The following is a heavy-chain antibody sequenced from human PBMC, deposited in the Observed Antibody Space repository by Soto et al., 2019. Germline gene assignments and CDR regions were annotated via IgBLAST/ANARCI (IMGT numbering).Heavy chain of an antibody. CDR3: ARLGEGGDGYFDI. D-gene: IGHD3-16*01. CDR2: IYYSGST. J-gene: IGHJ3*02. Sequence: SETLSLTCTVSGGSISSYYWSWIRQPPGKGLEWIGYIYYSGSTNYNPSLKSRVTISVDTSKNQFSLKLSSVTAADTAVYYCARLGEGGDGYFDIWGQGTMVTVSS. CDR1: GGSISSYY. V-gene: IGHV4-59*01.